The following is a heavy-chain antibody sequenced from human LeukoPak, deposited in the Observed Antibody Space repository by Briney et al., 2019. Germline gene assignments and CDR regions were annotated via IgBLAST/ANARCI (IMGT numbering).Heavy chain of an antibody. D-gene: IGHD3-22*01. CDR2: INPSGGAT. Sequence: GASVKVSCKASGCTFSSYYFHWVRQAPGQGLEWMGLINPSGGATSFAQKFRGRVTTTRDMSTGTVFMELSSLRSDDTAVYFCARNYYDTAGHFGYWGQGTLVTVSS. CDR3: ARNYYDTAGHFGY. CDR1: GCTFSSYY. J-gene: IGHJ4*02. V-gene: IGHV1-46*01.